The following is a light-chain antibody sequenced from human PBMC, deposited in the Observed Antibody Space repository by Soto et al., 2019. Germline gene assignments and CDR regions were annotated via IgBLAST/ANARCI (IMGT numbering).Light chain of an antibody. V-gene: IGLV2-11*01. CDR3: CSYAGSFVV. Sequence: QSVLTQPRSVSGSPGQSVTISCTGTSSDVGGYNYVSWYQQHPGKAPKLMIYEVSKRPSGVPDRFSGSKSGNTASLTISGFQAEDEADYYCCSYAGSFVVFGGGTKLTVL. CDR2: EVS. CDR1: SSDVGGYNY. J-gene: IGLJ2*01.